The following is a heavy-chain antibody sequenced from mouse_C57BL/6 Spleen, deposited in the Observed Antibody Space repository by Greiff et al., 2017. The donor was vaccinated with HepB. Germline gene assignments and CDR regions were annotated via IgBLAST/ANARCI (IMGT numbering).Heavy chain of an antibody. J-gene: IGHJ3*01. V-gene: IGHV1-7*01. D-gene: IGHD2-5*01. CDR2: INPSSGYT. CDR3: AGDYSNYPAWFDY. Sequence: VQLQQSGAELAKPGASVKLSCKASGYTFTSYWMHWVKQRPGQGLEWIGYINPSSGYTKYNQKFKDKATLTADKSSSTAYMQLSSLTYEDSAVYYWAGDYSNYPAWFDYWGQGTLVTVAA. CDR1: GYTFTSYW.